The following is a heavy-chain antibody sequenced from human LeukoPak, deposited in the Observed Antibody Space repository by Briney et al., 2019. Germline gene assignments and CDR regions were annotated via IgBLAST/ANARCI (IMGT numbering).Heavy chain of an antibody. CDR2: INPNSGNT. CDR1: GYTFTSYD. J-gene: IGHJ5*02. D-gene: IGHD1-20*01. V-gene: IGHV1-8*01. Sequence: ASVKVSCKAPGYTFTSYDINWVRQATGQGLEWMGWINPNSGNTGYAQKFQGRVTMTRNTSISTAYMELNSLKSEDTAVYYCASNNWPYVNWFDPWGQGTLVIVSS. CDR3: ASNNWPYVNWFDP.